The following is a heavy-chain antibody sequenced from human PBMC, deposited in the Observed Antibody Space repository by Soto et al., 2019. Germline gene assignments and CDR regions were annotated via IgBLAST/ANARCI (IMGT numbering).Heavy chain of an antibody. D-gene: IGHD3-9*01. CDR2: IYYSGST. CDR3: ARPQEYYDISSFDY. V-gene: IGHV4-39*01. CDR1: GGSISSSSYY. Sequence: SVTLSLTCTVSGGSISSSSYYWGWIRQPPGKGLEWIGSIYYSGSTYYNPSLKSRVTISVDTSKNQFSLKLSSVTAADTAVYYCARPQEYYDISSFDYWGQGTLVTVSS. J-gene: IGHJ4*02.